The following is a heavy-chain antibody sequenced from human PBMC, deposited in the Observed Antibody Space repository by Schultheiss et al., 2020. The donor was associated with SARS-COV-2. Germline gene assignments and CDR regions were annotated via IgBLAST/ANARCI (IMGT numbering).Heavy chain of an antibody. CDR2: IYYSGST. D-gene: IGHD4-17*01. J-gene: IGHJ4*02. CDR3: ARGGERNDYGDLTLFDY. Sequence: GSLRLSCTVSGGSISSYYWSWIRQPPGKGLEWIGYIYYSGSTNYNPSLKSRVTISVDTSKNQFSLKLSSVTAADTAVYYCARGGERNDYGDLTLFDYWGQGTLVTVSS. V-gene: IGHV4-59*12. CDR1: GGSISSYY.